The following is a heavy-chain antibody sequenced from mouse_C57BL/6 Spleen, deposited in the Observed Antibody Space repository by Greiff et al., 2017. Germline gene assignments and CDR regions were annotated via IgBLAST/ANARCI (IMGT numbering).Heavy chain of an antibody. CDR2: ISRGGSYT. J-gene: IGHJ2*01. D-gene: IGHD1-1*01. CDR1: GFTFSSYG. Sequence: EVKLVESGGDLVKPGGSLKLSCAASGFTFSSYGMSWVRQTPDKRLEWVATISRGGSYTYYPDSVKGRFTISTDNAKNTLYLQMSSLKSEDTAMYYCARHVYYGSSPFDYWGQGTTLTVSS. CDR3: ARHVYYGSSPFDY. V-gene: IGHV5-6*02.